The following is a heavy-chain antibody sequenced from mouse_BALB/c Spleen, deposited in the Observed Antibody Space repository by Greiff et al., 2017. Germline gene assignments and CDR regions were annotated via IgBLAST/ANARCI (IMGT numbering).Heavy chain of an antibody. Sequence: LQQPGSELVRPGASVKLSCKASGYTFTSYWMHWVKQRPGQGLEWIGNIYPGSGSTNYDEKFKSKATLTVDTSSSTAYMQLSSLTSEDSAVYYCTRRGINYYAMDYWGQGTSVTVSS. V-gene: IGHV1S22*01. CDR2: IYPGSGST. D-gene: IGHD2-4*01. CDR1: GYTFTSYW. CDR3: TRRGINYYAMDY. J-gene: IGHJ4*01.